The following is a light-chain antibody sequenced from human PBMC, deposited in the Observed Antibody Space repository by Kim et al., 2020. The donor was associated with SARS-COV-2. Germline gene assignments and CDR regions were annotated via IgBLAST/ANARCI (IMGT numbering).Light chain of an antibody. V-gene: IGLV2-8*01. CDR3: CSYAGNNIYV. CDR2: DVT. Sequence: QSVLTQPPSASGSPGQSVTISCTGTRLDVGGYTYVSWYQQHPGKAPRLMIYDVTKRPSGVPDRFSGSKSDNTASLTVSGLQAEDEADYYCCSYAGNNIYVFGTGTKVTVL. CDR1: RLDVGGYTY. J-gene: IGLJ1*01.